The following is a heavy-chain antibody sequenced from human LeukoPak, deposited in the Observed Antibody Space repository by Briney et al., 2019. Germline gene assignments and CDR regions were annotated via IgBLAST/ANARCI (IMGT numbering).Heavy chain of an antibody. J-gene: IGHJ1*01. D-gene: IGHD3-22*01. V-gene: IGHV3-48*03. Sequence: GGSLRLSCAASGFTFSSYEMNWVRQAPGKGLEWVSYISSSGSTIYYADSVRGRFTISRDNAKNTLYLDMNSLRAEDTAVFYCATDQDHGYFRQWGQGTLVIVSS. CDR1: GFTFSSYE. CDR2: ISSSGSTI. CDR3: ATDQDHGYFRQ.